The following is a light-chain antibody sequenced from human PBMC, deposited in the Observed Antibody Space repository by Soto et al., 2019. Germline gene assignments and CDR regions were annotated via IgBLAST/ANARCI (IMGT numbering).Light chain of an antibody. CDR3: NSHGGNHNPYV. J-gene: IGLJ1*01. V-gene: IGLV2-8*01. Sequence: QSVLTQPPSASGSPGQSVAISCTGTSSDIGGYNFVSWYQQHPGKAPKLMIYEVTKRPSGVPDRFSGSKSGNTATLIVSGLQAEDEADYYCNSHGGNHNPYVFGTGTKLTVL. CDR1: SSDIGGYNF. CDR2: EVT.